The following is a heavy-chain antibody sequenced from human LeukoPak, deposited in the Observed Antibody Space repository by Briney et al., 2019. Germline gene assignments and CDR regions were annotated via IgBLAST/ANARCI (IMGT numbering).Heavy chain of an antibody. CDR1: GFTFSSYA. CDR2: ISGSGGST. Sequence: GGSLRLSCAASGFTFSSYAMSWVRQAPGKGLEWVSAISGSGGSTYYADSVKGRFTISRDNSKNTLCLQMNSLRAEDTAVYYCAKSGDPTYDFWSGYAMNFDYWGQGTLVTVSS. J-gene: IGHJ4*02. D-gene: IGHD3-3*01. V-gene: IGHV3-23*01. CDR3: AKSGDPTYDFWSGYAMNFDY.